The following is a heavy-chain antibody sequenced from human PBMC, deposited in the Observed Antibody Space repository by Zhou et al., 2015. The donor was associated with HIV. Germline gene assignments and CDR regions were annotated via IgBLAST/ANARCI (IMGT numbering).Heavy chain of an antibody. J-gene: IGHJ6*03. Sequence: QVQLVQSGAEVKKPGSSVKVSCKASGGTFSSYAISWVRQAPGQGLEWMGGIIPIFGTANYAQKFQGRVTITADESTSTAYMELSSLRSEDTAVYYCARGYCTGGVCYTHYYYMDVWGKGTTVTVSS. CDR1: GGTFSSYA. D-gene: IGHD2-8*02. V-gene: IGHV1-69*01. CDR3: ARGYCTGGVCYTHYYYMDV. CDR2: IIPIFGTA.